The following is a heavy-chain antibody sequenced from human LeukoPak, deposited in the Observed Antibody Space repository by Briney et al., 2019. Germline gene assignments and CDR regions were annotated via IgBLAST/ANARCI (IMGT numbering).Heavy chain of an antibody. D-gene: IGHD5-18*01. Sequence: GGSLRLSCAASGFTFSSYEMNWVRQAPGKGLDWVSYISSSGSTIYYADSVKGRFTISRDNAKNSLYLQMNSLRAEDTAVYYCARVDFAGFNYGYGFDYWGQGTLLTVSS. CDR3: ARVDFAGFNYGYGFDY. CDR2: ISSSGSTI. J-gene: IGHJ4*02. V-gene: IGHV3-48*03. CDR1: GFTFSSYE.